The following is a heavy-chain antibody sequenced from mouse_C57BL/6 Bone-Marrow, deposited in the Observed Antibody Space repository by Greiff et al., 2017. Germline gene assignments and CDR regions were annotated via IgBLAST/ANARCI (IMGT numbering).Heavy chain of an antibody. CDR1: GFTFSNYG. Sequence: EVKLMESGGGLVKPGGSLKLSCAASGFTFSNYGMHWVRQAPEKGLEWVAYISSGSSTIYYTDTVKGRFTISRDNTKNTLSLQMTSLRSEDTAMYYWERVDYWGQGTSVTVSS. J-gene: IGHJ4*01. CDR2: ISSGSSTI. CDR3: ERVDY. V-gene: IGHV5-17*01.